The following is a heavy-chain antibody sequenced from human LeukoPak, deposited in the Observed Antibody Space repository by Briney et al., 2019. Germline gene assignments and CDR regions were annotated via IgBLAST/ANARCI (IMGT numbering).Heavy chain of an antibody. CDR1: GGTFSSYA. Sequence: GSSVKVSCKASGGTFSSYAISWVRQAPGQGLEWMGGIIPIFGTANYAQKFQGRVTITADESTSTAYMELSSLRSEDTAVYYCASPRTLEGRYSGYDSEYYYYGMDVWGQGTTVTVSS. D-gene: IGHD5-12*01. CDR2: IIPIFGTA. V-gene: IGHV1-69*01. J-gene: IGHJ6*02. CDR3: ASPRTLEGRYSGYDSEYYYYGMDV.